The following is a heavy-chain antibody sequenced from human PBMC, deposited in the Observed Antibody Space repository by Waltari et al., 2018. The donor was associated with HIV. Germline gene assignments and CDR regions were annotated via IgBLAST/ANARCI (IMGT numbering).Heavy chain of an antibody. J-gene: IGHJ4*02. CDR3: ARGQRKYCSGGSCYSDY. Sequence: QVQLVESGGGVVQPGRSLRLSCAASGFTFSTYAMHWVRQAPGKGVEWVAGISYDGSNKYNADSVKGRFTIFRDNSKKTLYLQMDSLRGEDTAVYYCARGQRKYCSGGSCYSDYWGQGTLVTVSS. D-gene: IGHD2-15*01. CDR2: ISYDGSNK. CDR1: GFTFSTYA. V-gene: IGHV3-30*04.